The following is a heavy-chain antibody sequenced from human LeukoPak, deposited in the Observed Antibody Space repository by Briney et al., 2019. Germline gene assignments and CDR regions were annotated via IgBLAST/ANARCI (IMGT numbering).Heavy chain of an antibody. Sequence: PGGSLRLSCEASGFXFSNYAITWVRQAPGKGLEWVSGIYSSGGNTYYADSVKGRFAISRDSSKNTLYLQMNSLRGDDTAVYYCVRGLRELPYWGQGTLVTVSS. CDR1: GFXFSNYA. D-gene: IGHD1-7*01. CDR2: IYSSGGNT. V-gene: IGHV3-23*01. J-gene: IGHJ4*02. CDR3: VRGLRELPY.